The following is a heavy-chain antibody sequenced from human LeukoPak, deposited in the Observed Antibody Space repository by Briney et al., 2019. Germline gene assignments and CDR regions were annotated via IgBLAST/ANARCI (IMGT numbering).Heavy chain of an antibody. CDR2: INHGGGT. CDR1: GGSISSYF. CDR3: ARGEDGTGDYRPTYFDS. V-gene: IGHV4-34*01. J-gene: IGHJ4*02. D-gene: IGHD4-17*01. Sequence: SETLSLTCTVSGGSISSYFWNWIRQPPGKGLEWIGEINHGGGTRYNPSLKSRATISVDTSKKQFSLNLTSVTAADTAVYYCARGEDGTGDYRPTYFDSWGQGTLVTVSS.